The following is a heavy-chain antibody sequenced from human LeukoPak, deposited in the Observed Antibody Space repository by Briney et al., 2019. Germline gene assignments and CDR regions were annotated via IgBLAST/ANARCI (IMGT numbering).Heavy chain of an antibody. D-gene: IGHD3-3*01. Sequence: GGSLRLSCASSGFTFSSYGIHWVRQAPGKGLEWVAFISYDANKNYYVDSMKGRFTISRDDSKNALYLQMNSLRAEDTAVYYCAMTRITIFGVVTHYFDYWGQGTLVTVSS. V-gene: IGHV3-30*02. CDR3: AMTRITIFGVVTHYFDY. CDR1: GFTFSSYG. J-gene: IGHJ4*02. CDR2: ISYDANKN.